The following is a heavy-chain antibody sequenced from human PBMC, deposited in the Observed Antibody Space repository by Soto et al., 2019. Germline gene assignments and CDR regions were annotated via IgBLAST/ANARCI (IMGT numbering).Heavy chain of an antibody. J-gene: IGHJ5*02. Sequence: PSQTLSLTCAISGDSVSINSAAWNWIRQSPSRGLEWLGRTYYKSKWYNDYAVSVNSRITVNPDTSKNQFSLRLNSVTPEDTAVYYCAREVDDGPNWLDPWGQGTLVTVSS. V-gene: IGHV6-1*01. CDR1: GDSVSINSAA. D-gene: IGHD1-1*01. CDR2: TYYKSKWYN. CDR3: AREVDDGPNWLDP.